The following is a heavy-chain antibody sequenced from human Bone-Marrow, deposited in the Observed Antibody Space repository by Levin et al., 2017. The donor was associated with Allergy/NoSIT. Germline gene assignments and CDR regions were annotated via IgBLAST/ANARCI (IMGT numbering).Heavy chain of an antibody. Sequence: GGSLRLSCAASGFTFSNYPIHWVRQAPGKGLEWVTLISHDGTKTYYPDSVKGRFTLSRNNSKNTLYLQMSTLRTEDTAVYYCARGVGHGSAYMDVWGQGTTVTVSS. CDR1: GFTFSNYP. CDR3: ARGVGHGSAYMDV. J-gene: IGHJ6*02. V-gene: IGHV3-30-3*01. D-gene: IGHD3-10*01. CDR2: ISHDGTKT.